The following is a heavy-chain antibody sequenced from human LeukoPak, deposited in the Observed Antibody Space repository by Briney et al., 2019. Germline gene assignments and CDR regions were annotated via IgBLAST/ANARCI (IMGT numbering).Heavy chain of an antibody. CDR1: GGSFSGYY. D-gene: IGHD2-2*01. V-gene: IGHV4-34*01. J-gene: IGHJ4*02. CDR3: ARFRLGYCSSTSCYGRREFDY. CDR2: INHSGST. Sequence: PSETLSLTCAVYGGSFSGYYWSWIRQPPGKGLEWIGEINHSGSTNYNPSLKSRVTISVDTSKNQFSLKLSSVTAADTAVYYCARFRLGYCSSTSCYGRREFDYWGQGTLVTVSS.